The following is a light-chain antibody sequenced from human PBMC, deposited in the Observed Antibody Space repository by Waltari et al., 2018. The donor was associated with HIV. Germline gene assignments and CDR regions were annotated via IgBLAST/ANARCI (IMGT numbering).Light chain of an antibody. Sequence: EIVMTQSPATLSVAPGERAILSRRASQSVTTNLAWYQQKPGQAPRLLIYGASTRATGIPARFSGSGSGTGFTLTISSLQSEDFAIYYCQQYNNWPPEDTFGQGTKLEIK. CDR1: QSVTTN. CDR3: QQYNNWPPEDT. V-gene: IGKV3-15*01. CDR2: GAS. J-gene: IGKJ2*01.